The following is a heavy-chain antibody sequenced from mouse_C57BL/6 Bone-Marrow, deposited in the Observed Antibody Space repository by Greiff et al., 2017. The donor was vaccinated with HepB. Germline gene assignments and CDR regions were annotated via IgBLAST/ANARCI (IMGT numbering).Heavy chain of an antibody. CDR1: EYEFPSHD. J-gene: IGHJ3*01. V-gene: IGHV5-2*01. CDR3: ARHERGRPFAY. Sequence: EVKLQESGGGLVQPGESLKLSCESNEYEFPSHDMSWVRKTPEKRLELVAAINSDGGSTYYPDTMEGRFIISRDNTKKTLYLQMGSLRSEDTDLYYCARHERGRPFAYWGQGTLVTVSA. CDR2: INSDGGST.